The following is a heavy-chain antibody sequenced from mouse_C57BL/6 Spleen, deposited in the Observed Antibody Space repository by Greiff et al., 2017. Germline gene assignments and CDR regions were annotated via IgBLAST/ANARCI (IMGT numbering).Heavy chain of an antibody. Sequence: EVKLMESGPELVKPGASVKMSCKASGYTFTDYNMHWVKQSHGKSLEWIGYINPNNGGTSYNQKFKGKATLTVNKSSSTAYMELRSLTSEDSAVYYCARADSSGPFAYWGQGTLVTVSA. J-gene: IGHJ3*01. CDR2: INPNNGGT. CDR3: ARADSSGPFAY. V-gene: IGHV1-22*01. CDR1: GYTFTDYN. D-gene: IGHD3-2*02.